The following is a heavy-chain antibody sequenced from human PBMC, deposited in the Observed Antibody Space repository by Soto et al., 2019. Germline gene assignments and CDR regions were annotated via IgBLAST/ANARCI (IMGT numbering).Heavy chain of an antibody. CDR3: AKDKGGVWRVPTGGYYPYYGMDV. Sequence: SRRLSCVASGLAFGGHGVPWIRQVPGRGLEWVSGMSWYSDTTGNGDSVKGRFTISRDNAKNSLYLQMNSLSPDYTAFYYCAKDKGGVWRVPTGGYYPYYGMDVWGQGNTVTVSS. D-gene: IGHD3-22*01. CDR2: MSWYSDTT. J-gene: IGHJ6*02. V-gene: IGHV3-9*01. CDR1: GLAFGGHG.